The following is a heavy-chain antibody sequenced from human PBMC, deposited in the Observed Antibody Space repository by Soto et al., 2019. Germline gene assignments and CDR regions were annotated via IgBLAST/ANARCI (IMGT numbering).Heavy chain of an antibody. V-gene: IGHV1-3*05. J-gene: IGHJ4*02. D-gene: IGHD2-21*02. CDR2: INAGNGNT. Sequence: QVQLVQSGAEEKKPGASVKVPCKASGYTFTSYAMPWLRQAPGQRLEWMGWINAGNGNTKYSQKFPGRVTITRDTSASTAYMELSSLRSEDTAVYYCARSIVVVTALDYWCQGTLVTVSS. CDR3: ARSIVVVTALDY. CDR1: GYTFTSYA.